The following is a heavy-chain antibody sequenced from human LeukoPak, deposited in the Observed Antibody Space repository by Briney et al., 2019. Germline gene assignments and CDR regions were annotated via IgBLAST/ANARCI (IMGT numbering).Heavy chain of an antibody. CDR3: ARGGYGYVRVGSGYFDY. D-gene: IGHD5-18*01. Sequence: GGSLRLSCAASGFTFSSYAMSWVRQAPGKGLEWVSAISGSGGSTYYADSVKGRFTISRDNSKNTLYLQMNSLRAEDTAVYYCARGGYGYVRVGSGYFDYWGQGTPVTVSS. CDR1: GFTFSSYA. V-gene: IGHV3-23*01. CDR2: ISGSGGST. J-gene: IGHJ4*02.